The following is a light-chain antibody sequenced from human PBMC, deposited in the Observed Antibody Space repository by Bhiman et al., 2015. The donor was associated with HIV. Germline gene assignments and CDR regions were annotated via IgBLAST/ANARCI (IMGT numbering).Light chain of an antibody. CDR3: AAWDDSLSSVL. CDR2: RND. V-gene: IGLV1-44*01. Sequence: QSVLTQPPSASGTPGQTVTISCSGSSSNIGSNTVNWYQQLPGTAPKLLIYRNDQRPSGVPDRFSGFKSGTSASLAISGLQAEDEADYYCAAWDDSLSSVLFGGGSKLTVL. J-gene: IGLJ2*01. CDR1: SSNIGSNT.